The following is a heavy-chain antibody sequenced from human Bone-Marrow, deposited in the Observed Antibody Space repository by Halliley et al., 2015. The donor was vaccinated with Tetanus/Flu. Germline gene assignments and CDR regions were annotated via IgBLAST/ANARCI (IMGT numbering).Heavy chain of an antibody. J-gene: IGHJ4*02. Sequence: TLSLTCTVSGDSIIATTYYWAWIRQPPGKGLEWIGSFYYGGGAYYNPSLESRVTISVDTSKNQLSLRAHSVTAADTAVFYCARLVVPASYYDNWGQGTLVTVSS. CDR1: GDSIIATTYY. D-gene: IGHD2-15*01. CDR3: ARLVVPASYYDN. V-gene: IGHV4-39*01. CDR2: FYYGGGA.